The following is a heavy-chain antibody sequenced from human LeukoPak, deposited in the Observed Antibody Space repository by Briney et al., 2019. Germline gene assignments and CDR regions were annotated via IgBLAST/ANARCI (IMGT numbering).Heavy chain of an antibody. CDR2: INSDGSST. Sequence: GGALRLSSAESGVTFCSYWRHWGRHDLGGGRVLVSRINSDGSSTSYADSVKGRFTISRDNAKTTLYLQMNSLRAEDTAVYYCARDGFCYDYWGQGTLVTVSS. CDR1: GVTFCSYW. J-gene: IGHJ4*02. CDR3: ARDGFCYDY. D-gene: IGHD3-3*01. V-gene: IGHV3-74*01.